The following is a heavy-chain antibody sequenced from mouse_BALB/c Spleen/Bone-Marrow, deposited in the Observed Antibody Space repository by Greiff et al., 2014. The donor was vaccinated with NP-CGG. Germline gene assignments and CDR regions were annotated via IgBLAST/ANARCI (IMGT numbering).Heavy chain of an antibody. J-gene: IGHJ3*01. CDR2: SNPGSGGT. CDR3: ARETVRGFAY. D-gene: IGHD3-2*01. Sequence: VKLMESGAELVRPGTSVKVSCKASGYAFTNYLIGWIKQRPGQGLEWIGVSNPGSGGTNYNEKFKGKATLTADKSSSTAYMQLSSLTSDDSAVYFCARETVRGFAYWGQGTLVTVSA. V-gene: IGHV1-54*01. CDR1: GYAFTNYL.